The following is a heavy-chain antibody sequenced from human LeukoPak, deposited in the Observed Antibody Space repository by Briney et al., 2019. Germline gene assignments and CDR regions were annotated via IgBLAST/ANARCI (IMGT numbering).Heavy chain of an antibody. J-gene: IGHJ6*03. V-gene: IGHV3-11*04. CDR3: ARLPYCSSTSCQAYYYMDV. D-gene: IGHD2-2*01. CDR2: ISSSGSTI. CDR1: GFTFSDYY. Sequence: GGSLRLSCAASGFTFSDYYMSWIRQAPGKGLEWVSYISSSGSTIYYADSVKGRFTISRDNAKNSLYLQMNSLRAEDTAVYYCARLPYCSSTSCQAYYYMDVWGKGTTVTVSS.